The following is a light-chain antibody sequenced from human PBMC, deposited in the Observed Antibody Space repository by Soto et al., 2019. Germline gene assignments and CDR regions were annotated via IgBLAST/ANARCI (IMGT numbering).Light chain of an antibody. CDR3: QQYNDWPRT. J-gene: IGKJ1*01. V-gene: IGKV3-15*01. Sequence: EVVMTQSPATLSLSPGDRATLSCRASQTVRSNLAWYQQKSGQAPRVLIHGASTRATGVPDRFSGSGSGTDFTLTISSLQSKDFAVYYCQQYNDWPRTFGQGTQVEIK. CDR2: GAS. CDR1: QTVRSN.